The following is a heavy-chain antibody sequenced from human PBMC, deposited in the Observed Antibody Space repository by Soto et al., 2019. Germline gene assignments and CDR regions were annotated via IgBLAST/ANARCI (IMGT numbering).Heavy chain of an antibody. D-gene: IGHD4-17*01. J-gene: IGHJ2*01. V-gene: IGHV4-59*01. CDR3: ARDSTTVVTPLRYFDL. Sequence: QVQLQESGPGLVKPSETLSLTCTVSGGSISSYYWSWIRQPPGKGLEWIGYIYYSGSTNYNPSLKSRVTISVDTSKNQFSLKLSSVTAADTAVYYCARDSTTVVTPLRYFDLWGRGTLVTVSS. CDR1: GGSISSYY. CDR2: IYYSGST.